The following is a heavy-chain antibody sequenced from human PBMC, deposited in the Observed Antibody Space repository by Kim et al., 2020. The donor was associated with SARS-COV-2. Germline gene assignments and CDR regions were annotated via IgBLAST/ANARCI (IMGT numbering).Heavy chain of an antibody. J-gene: IGHJ6*02. V-gene: IGHV4-34*01. CDR3: ASSAGYCSSTSCPPWYYYYGMDV. CDR1: GGSFSGYY. Sequence: SETLSLTCAVYGGSFSGYYWSWIRQPPGKGLEWIGEINHSGSTNYNPSLKSRVTISVDTSKNQFSLKLSSVTAADTAVYYCASSAGYCSSTSCPPWYYYYGMDVWGQGTTVTVSS. D-gene: IGHD2-2*01. CDR2: INHSGST.